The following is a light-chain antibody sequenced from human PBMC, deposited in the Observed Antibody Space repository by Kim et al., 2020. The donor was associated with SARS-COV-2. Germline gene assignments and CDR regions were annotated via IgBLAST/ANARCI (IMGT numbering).Light chain of an antibody. Sequence: GQGVTNVCSGARSNIESKAVDWYQQFPGTAPKLLIYGNNQRPSGVPVRFSGSKSGTSASLAISGLQSEDEGDYYCAAWDDSLNGVLFGGGTQLTVL. CDR2: GNN. J-gene: IGLJ3*02. CDR1: RSNIESKA. V-gene: IGLV1-44*01. CDR3: AAWDDSLNGVL.